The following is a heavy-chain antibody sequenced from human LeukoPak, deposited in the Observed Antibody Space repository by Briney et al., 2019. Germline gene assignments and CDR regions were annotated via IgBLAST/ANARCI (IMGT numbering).Heavy chain of an antibody. D-gene: IGHD2-2*01. Sequence: GGSLRLSCAAFGITFSNAWMNWVRQAPGKGLEWVGRIKSKANGGTTDYAAPVKGRFTISRDDSKNTLYLQMNSLKTEDTAVYYCTTVRGYCSSTSCFVGVGMDVWGQGTTVTVSS. CDR2: IKSKANGGTT. CDR3: TTVRGYCSSTSCFVGVGMDV. V-gene: IGHV3-15*07. CDR1: GITFSNAW. J-gene: IGHJ6*02.